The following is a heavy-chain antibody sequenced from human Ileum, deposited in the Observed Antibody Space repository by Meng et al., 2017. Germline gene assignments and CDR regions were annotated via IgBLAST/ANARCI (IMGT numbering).Heavy chain of an antibody. V-gene: IGHV3-74*02. CDR2: INEDGRVT. CDR3: ARINYVEDS. J-gene: IGHJ4*02. D-gene: IGHD3-16*01. CDR1: GLPFSNYW. Sequence: VELVESGGGLVQPGRSLRLSCEASGLPFSNYWMHWVRQTPGKGLVWVSRINEDGRVTNYADSVEGRFTVSRDNAKNTLYLQMNSLRVEDTGIYYCARINYVEDSWGQGTLVTVSS.